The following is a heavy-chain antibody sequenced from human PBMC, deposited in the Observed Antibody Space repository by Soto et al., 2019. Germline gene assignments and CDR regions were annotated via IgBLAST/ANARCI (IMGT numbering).Heavy chain of an antibody. CDR1: GYTLTELS. J-gene: IGHJ4*02. CDR2: IGADNGDT. V-gene: IGHV1-24*01. Sequence: GASVKVSCKVSGYTLTELSMHWVRQAPGKGLEWMGGIGADNGDTNYAQKLQGRVTMTTDTSTSTAYMELRSLRSDDTAVYYCARDLPPKDYWGQGTLVTVSS. CDR3: ARDLPPKDY.